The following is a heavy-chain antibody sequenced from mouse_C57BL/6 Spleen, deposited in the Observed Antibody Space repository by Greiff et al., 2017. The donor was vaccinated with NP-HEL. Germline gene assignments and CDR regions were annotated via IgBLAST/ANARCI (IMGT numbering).Heavy chain of an antibody. D-gene: IGHD1-1*01. CDR1: GYTFTSYW. CDR3: APYYYGSREGYFDV. V-gene: IGHV1-55*01. CDR2: NYPGSGST. Sequence: QVQLQQPGAELVKPGASVKMSCKASGYTFTSYWITWVKQRPGQGLEWIGDNYPGSGSTNYNEKFKSKATLTVDTSSSTAYMQLSSLTSEDSAVYYCAPYYYGSREGYFDVWGTGTTVTVSS. J-gene: IGHJ1*03.